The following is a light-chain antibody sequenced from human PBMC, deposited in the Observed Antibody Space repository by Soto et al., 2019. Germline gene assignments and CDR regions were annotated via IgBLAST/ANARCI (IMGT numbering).Light chain of an antibody. CDR3: QQFQSYALT. CDR2: DAS. Sequence: AIQLTQSPSSLSASVGDRVTITCRASQGISSALAWYQHKPGRAPRLLIYDASSLQSGVSSRFSGSGSGSDFTLTISSLQPEDFATYYCQQFQSYALTFGGGPKLEIK. CDR1: QGISSA. J-gene: IGKJ4*01. V-gene: IGKV1-13*02.